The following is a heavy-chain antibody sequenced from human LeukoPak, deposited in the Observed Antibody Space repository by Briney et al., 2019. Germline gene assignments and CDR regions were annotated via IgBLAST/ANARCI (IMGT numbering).Heavy chain of an antibody. J-gene: IGHJ1*01. CDR1: GFTFSRYW. CDR2: IKSDGGT. D-gene: IGHD3-22*01. V-gene: IGHV3-74*01. Sequence: GGSLRLSCAASGFTFSRYWMHWLRQAPGKGLVWVSRIKSDGGTNYADSVKGRFTISRDNAKNTVSLQMNSLRAEDTGVYYCARAPSEIGGYYPEYFRHWGQGTRVTVSS. CDR3: ARAPSEIGGYYPEYFRH.